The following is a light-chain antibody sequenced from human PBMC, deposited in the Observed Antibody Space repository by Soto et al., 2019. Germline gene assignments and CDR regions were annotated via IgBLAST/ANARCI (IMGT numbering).Light chain of an antibody. Sequence: QPVLTQSPSASASLGASVKLTCTLSRGHSNYAIAWHQQQPEKGPRSLMKLNRDGSHSKGDGIPNRFSGSSSGAERYLTISSLQSEDEADYYCQTWGTGIVIFGGGTKLTVL. CDR2: LNRDGSH. CDR3: QTWGTGIVI. J-gene: IGLJ2*01. V-gene: IGLV4-69*01. CDR1: RGHSNYA.